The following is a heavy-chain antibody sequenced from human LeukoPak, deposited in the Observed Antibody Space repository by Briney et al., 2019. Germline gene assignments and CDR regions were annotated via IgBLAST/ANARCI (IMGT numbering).Heavy chain of an antibody. J-gene: IGHJ4*02. D-gene: IGHD6-13*01. V-gene: IGHV4-31*03. CDR2: IYYSGST. CDR3: ARNGDSSRDFDY. Sequence: KPSETLSLTCTVSGGSISSGGYYWSWIRQHPGKGLEWIGYIYYSGSTYYNPSLKSRVTISVDTSKNQFSLKLSSVTAADTAVYYCARNGDSSRDFDYWGQGTLVTVSS. CDR1: GGSISSGGYY.